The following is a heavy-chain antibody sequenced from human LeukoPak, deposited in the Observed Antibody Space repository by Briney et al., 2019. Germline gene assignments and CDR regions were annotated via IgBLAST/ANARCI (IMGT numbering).Heavy chain of an antibody. CDR1: GFSFSSHA. J-gene: IGHJ4*02. CDR3: ARHSSGFLDS. CDR2: IWSDGSNK. Sequence: GGSLRLSCVASGFSFSSHAMHWVRQAPGKGLEWVAVIWSDGSNKYYADSVKGRFTISRDNSKNTLYLQMNSLRAEDTAVYYCARHSSGFLDSWGQGTLVTVSS. V-gene: IGHV3-33*08. D-gene: IGHD6-19*01.